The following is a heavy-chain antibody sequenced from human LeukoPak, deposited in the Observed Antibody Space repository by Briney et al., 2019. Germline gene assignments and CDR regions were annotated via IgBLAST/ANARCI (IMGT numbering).Heavy chain of an antibody. CDR2: ISSSSSYI. J-gene: IGHJ4*02. V-gene: IGHV3-21*01. D-gene: IGHD2-2*01. Sequence: PGGSLRLSCAASGFTFSSYTMIWVRQVPGKGLEWVSSISSSSSYIYYADSVKGRFTISRDNAKNSLYLQMNSLRAEDTAVYYCARGGEDIVVVPAAEPFDYWGQGTLVTVSS. CDR1: GFTFSSYT. CDR3: ARGGEDIVVVPAAEPFDY.